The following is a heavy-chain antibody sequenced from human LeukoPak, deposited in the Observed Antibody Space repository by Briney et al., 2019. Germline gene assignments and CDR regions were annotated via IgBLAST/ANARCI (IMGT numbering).Heavy chain of an antibody. CDR2: IIPIFGTA. Sequence: SVKVSCKASGGTFSSYAISWVRQAPGQGLEWMGGIIPIFGTANYAQKFQGRVTITTDESTSTAYMELSSLRSEDTAVYYCARDLSLKRYCSSTSCYRNGHNWFDPWGQGTLVTVSS. CDR1: GGTFSSYA. J-gene: IGHJ5*02. CDR3: ARDLSLKRYCSSTSCYRNGHNWFDP. D-gene: IGHD2-2*02. V-gene: IGHV1-69*05.